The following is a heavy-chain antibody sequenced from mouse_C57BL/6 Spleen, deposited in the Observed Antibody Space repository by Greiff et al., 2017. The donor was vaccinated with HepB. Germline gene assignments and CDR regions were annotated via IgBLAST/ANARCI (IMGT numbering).Heavy chain of an antibody. Sequence: VQLQQSGAELVRPGTSVKMSCKASGYTFTNYWIGWAKQRPGHGLEWIGDIYPGGGYTNYNEKFKGKATLTADKSSSTAYMQFSSLTSEDSAIYYCARSLYYGSSDDAMDYWGQGTSVTVSS. J-gene: IGHJ4*01. CDR3: ARSLYYGSSDDAMDY. CDR1: GYTFTNYW. CDR2: IYPGGGYT. D-gene: IGHD1-1*01. V-gene: IGHV1-63*01.